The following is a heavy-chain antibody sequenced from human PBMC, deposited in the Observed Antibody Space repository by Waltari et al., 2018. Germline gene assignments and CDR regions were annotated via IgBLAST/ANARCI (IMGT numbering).Heavy chain of an antibody. CDR2: IKEDGSEK. D-gene: IGHD3-16*02. CDR1: GFTFSSYW. Sequence: DVQLVESGGGLVQPGGSLRVSCAASGFTFSSYWLNWVRQIPGKGLEWVANIKEDGSEKNYVDSVKGRFTVSRDNAKNSLYLQMNSLRADDTAVYYCAGGGYRAYWGQGTLVTVSS. CDR3: AGGGYRAY. J-gene: IGHJ4*02. V-gene: IGHV3-7*01.